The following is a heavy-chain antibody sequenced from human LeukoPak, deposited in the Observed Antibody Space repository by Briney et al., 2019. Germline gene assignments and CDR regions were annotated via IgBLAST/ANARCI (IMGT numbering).Heavy chain of an antibody. V-gene: IGHV3-21*01. CDR1: GFTFSSYS. J-gene: IGHJ4*02. Sequence: RGSLRLSCAASGFTFSSYSMNWVRQAPGKGLEWVSSISSSSSYIYYADSVKGRFTISRDNAKNSLYLQMNSLRAEDTAVYYCARSMTTVTRTHQTGDYWGQGTLVTVSS. CDR2: ISSSSSYI. D-gene: IGHD4-17*01. CDR3: ARSMTTVTRTHQTGDY.